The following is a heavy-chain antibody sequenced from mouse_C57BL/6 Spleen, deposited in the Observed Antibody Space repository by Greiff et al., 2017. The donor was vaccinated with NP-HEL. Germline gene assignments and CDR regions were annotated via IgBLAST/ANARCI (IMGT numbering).Heavy chain of an antibody. V-gene: IGHV1-54*01. CDR2: INPGSGGT. CDR1: GYAFTNYL. D-gene: IGHD4-1*02. Sequence: LVESGAELVRPGTSVKVSCKASGYAFTNYLIEWVKQRPGQGLEWIGVINPGSGGTNYNEKFKGKATLTADKSSSTAYMQLSSLTSEDSAVYFCARSPTGYFDYWGQGTTLTVSS. CDR3: ARSPTGYFDY. J-gene: IGHJ2*01.